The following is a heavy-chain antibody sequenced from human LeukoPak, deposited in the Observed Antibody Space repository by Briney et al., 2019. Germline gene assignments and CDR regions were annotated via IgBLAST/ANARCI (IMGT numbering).Heavy chain of an antibody. J-gene: IGHJ4*02. V-gene: IGHV1-2*02. Sequence: GASVKVSCKASGGTFSSYTISWVRQAPGQGLEWMGWINPDSGGTNYAQKFQGRVTMTRDTSISTAYMELSRLRSDDTAVYYCARDSEGVFDYWGQGTLVTVSS. CDR2: INPDSGGT. CDR1: GGTFSSYT. CDR3: ARDSEGVFDY. D-gene: IGHD3-16*01.